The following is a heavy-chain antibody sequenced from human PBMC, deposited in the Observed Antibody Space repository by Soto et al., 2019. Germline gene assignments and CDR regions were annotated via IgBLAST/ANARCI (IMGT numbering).Heavy chain of an antibody. V-gene: IGHV4-59*01. Sequence: PSETLSLTCTVSGDSISTYYWTWIRQPPGKGLEWIGHIHDSGSTNYNPSVKSRVTISVDTSKNHFSLKLRSVTAADTAVYYCARMGTYYYYYMDVWGKGTTVTVS. CDR2: IHDSGST. CDR1: GDSISTYY. J-gene: IGHJ6*03. CDR3: ARMGTYYYYYMDV.